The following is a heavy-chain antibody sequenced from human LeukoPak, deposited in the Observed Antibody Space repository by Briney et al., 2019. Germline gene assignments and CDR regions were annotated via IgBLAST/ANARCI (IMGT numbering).Heavy chain of an antibody. CDR2: ILPIIGTA. V-gene: IGHV1-69*13. Sequence: GASVKVSCKASGYTFTSYAISWVRQAPGQGLEWTGGILPIIGTANYAQKFQGRVTITADESTSTAYMELSSLRSEDTAVYYCAKDLGATIFGVARSGWFDPWGQGTLVTVSS. J-gene: IGHJ5*02. CDR1: GYTFTSYA. D-gene: IGHD3-3*01. CDR3: AKDLGATIFGVARSGWFDP.